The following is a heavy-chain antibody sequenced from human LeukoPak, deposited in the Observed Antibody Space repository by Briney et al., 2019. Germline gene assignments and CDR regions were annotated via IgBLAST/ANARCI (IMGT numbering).Heavy chain of an antibody. J-gene: IGHJ5*02. V-gene: IGHV4-38-2*02. CDR1: GYSISSGYY. Sequence: SETLSLTCTVSGYSISSGYYWGWIRQPPGKGLEWIGSIYHSGSTYYNPSLKSRVTISVDTSKNQFSLKLSSVTAADTAVYYWARGGETTMTTGIWFDPWGQGTLVTVSS. CDR2: IYHSGST. D-gene: IGHD4-11*01. CDR3: ARGGETTMTTGIWFDP.